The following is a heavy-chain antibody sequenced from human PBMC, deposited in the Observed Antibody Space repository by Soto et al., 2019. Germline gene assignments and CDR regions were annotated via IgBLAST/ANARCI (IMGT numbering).Heavy chain of an antibody. CDR1: GYTFTGYY. CDR3: ARDSGCRWHFDS. V-gene: IGHV1-2*02. Sequence: QVQLVQSGAEVKKPGASVKVSCKASGYTFTGYYMHWVRQAPGQGLEWMGWINPNSGGTKYTQKFQDGLPMPRHPTMNTAYVEVSRLTSDDTAVFYCARDSGCRWHFDSWGQGTLVNVSS. D-gene: IGHD5-12*01. J-gene: IGHJ4*02. CDR2: INPNSGGT.